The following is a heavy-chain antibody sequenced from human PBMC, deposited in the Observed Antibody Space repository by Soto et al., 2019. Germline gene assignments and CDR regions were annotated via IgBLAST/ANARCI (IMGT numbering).Heavy chain of an antibody. CDR3: TKGSSTSCFSHLDH. CDR1: GFSFDDYA. V-gene: IGHV3-9*01. J-gene: IGHJ4*02. D-gene: IGHD2-2*01. CDR2: ISWNSGNI. Sequence: EVQVVEWGGGLEQPGRSLRLSCAASGFSFDDYAMHWVRQAPGKGLEWVSCISWNSGNIVYSDSVKGRFTISRDNAKNYLSLQMNSLRAEDTALYYCTKGSSTSCFSHLDHGGQGTLVTVSS.